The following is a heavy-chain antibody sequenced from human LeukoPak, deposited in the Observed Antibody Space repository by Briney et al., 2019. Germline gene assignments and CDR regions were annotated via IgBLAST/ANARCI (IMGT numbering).Heavy chain of an antibody. Sequence: GGSLRLSCAASGFTFDDYAMHWVRQAPGKGLEWVSSISSSSYIYYADSVKGRFTISRDNAKNSLYLQMNSLRAEDTAVYYCARDLRFLEWLSPFDYWGQGTLVTVSS. CDR2: ISSSSYI. J-gene: IGHJ4*02. V-gene: IGHV3-69-1*01. CDR1: GFTFDDYA. CDR3: ARDLRFLEWLSPFDY. D-gene: IGHD3-3*01.